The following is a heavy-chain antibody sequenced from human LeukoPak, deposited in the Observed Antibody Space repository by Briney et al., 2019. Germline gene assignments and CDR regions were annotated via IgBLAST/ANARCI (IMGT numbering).Heavy chain of an antibody. V-gene: IGHV3-7*01. CDR2: IEQDGSEK. D-gene: IGHD4-17*01. CDR1: GFTFSSFW. J-gene: IGHJ4*02. Sequence: PGGSLRLSCAASGFTFSSFWMSWVRQAPGKGLEWVAHIEQDGSEKYYVDSVKGRFTISRDNAKNSVYLQMNSLRGEDTAFYYCARGKDGDYAYLDYWGQGTLVTVSS. CDR3: ARGKDGDYAYLDY.